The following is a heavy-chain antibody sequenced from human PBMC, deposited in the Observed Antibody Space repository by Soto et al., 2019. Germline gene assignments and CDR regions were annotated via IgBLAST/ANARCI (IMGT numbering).Heavy chain of an antibody. Sequence: QVQLQQWGAGLLKPSETLSLTCAVYGGSFSGYYWSWIRQPPGKGLEWIGEINHSGSTNYNPSLKSRVTKSVYTSKNQFSLKLSSVTAADTAVYYCARGGYSSSSWAYYYYYGMDVWGQGTTVTVSS. D-gene: IGHD6-6*01. CDR2: INHSGST. CDR3: ARGGYSSSSWAYYYYYGMDV. CDR1: GGSFSGYY. J-gene: IGHJ6*02. V-gene: IGHV4-34*01.